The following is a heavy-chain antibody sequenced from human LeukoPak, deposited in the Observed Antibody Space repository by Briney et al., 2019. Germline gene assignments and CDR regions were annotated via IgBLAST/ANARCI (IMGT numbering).Heavy chain of an antibody. CDR2: INHSRST. CDR1: GGSFSGYY. D-gene: IGHD3-10*01. J-gene: IGHJ6*02. Sequence: PSETLSLTCAVYGGSFSGYYWSWIRQPPGKGLEWIGEINHSRSTNYNPSLKSRVTISVDTSKNQFSLKLSSVTAADTAVYYCARVQLLWFGELYYYYYGMDVWGQGTTVTVSS. V-gene: IGHV4-34*01. CDR3: ARVQLLWFGELYYYYYGMDV.